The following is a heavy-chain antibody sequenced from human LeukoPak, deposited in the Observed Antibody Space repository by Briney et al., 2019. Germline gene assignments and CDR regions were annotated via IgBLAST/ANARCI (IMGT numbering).Heavy chain of an antibody. V-gene: IGHV3-9*01. CDR2: ISWNSGSI. Sequence: GWSLRLSCAASGFTFDDYAMHWVRQAPGKGLEWVSGISWNSGSIGYADSVKGRFTISRDNAKNSLYLQMNSLRAEDTALYYCAKDLLDRGVSYYYYGMDVWGQGTTVTVSS. CDR1: GFTFDDYA. J-gene: IGHJ6*02. CDR3: AKDLLDRGVSYYYYGMDV. D-gene: IGHD3-10*01.